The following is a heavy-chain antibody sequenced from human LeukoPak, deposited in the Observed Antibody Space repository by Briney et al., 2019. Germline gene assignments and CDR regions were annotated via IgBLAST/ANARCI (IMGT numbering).Heavy chain of an antibody. J-gene: IGHJ4*02. D-gene: IGHD2-21*01. CDR1: AFSISDGYY. Sequence: SETLSLTCTVSAFSISDGYYWGWIRQPPGKGLEWIGHIYHSGSTYYNPSLKSRVTISVDTSKNQFSLKLSSVTAADTAVYYCAAKVKGSVLWWRRYYFDYWGQGTLVTVSS. CDR2: IYHSGST. CDR3: AAKVKGSVLWWRRYYFDY. V-gene: IGHV4-38-2*02.